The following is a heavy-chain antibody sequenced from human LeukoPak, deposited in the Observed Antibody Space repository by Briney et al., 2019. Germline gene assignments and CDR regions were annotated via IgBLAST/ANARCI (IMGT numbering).Heavy chain of an antibody. Sequence: ASVKVSCKASGGTFSSYAISWVRQAPGQGLEWMGGIIPIFGTANYAQKFQGRVTITADESTSTAYMELSSLRSEDTGVYFCAREASYYDRRGYYCWGQGTLVTVSS. V-gene: IGHV1-69*13. J-gene: IGHJ4*02. D-gene: IGHD3-22*01. CDR2: IIPIFGTA. CDR3: AREASYYDRRGYYC. CDR1: GGTFSSYA.